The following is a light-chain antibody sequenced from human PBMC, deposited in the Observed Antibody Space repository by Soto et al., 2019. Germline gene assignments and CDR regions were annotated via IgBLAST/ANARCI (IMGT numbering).Light chain of an antibody. CDR3: QQYNNWPPWT. CDR2: GAS. Sequence: EIVMTQSPATLSVSPGERATLSCRASQSVSSNLAWYQQKPVQAPRLLIYGASTRATGIPARFSGSRSGTEFTLTISSLQSVDFAVYYCQQYNNWPPWTFGPGTKVDIK. J-gene: IGKJ3*01. CDR1: QSVSSN. V-gene: IGKV3-15*01.